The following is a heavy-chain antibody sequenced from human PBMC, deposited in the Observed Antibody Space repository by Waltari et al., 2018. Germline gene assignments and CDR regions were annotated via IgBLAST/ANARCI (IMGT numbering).Heavy chain of an antibody. D-gene: IGHD3-16*01. J-gene: IGHJ4*02. CDR2: ITGSGGST. V-gene: IGHV3-23*01. CDR1: GFTFTSYA. CDR3: AKSPPVTSGGANYYFDY. Sequence: EVQLLESGGGLVQPGGSLRISCAASGFTFTSYAMSWVRQAPGKGLEWVSGITGSGGSTYYADSVKGRFTISRDNSKNTLYLQMNSLRAEDTAVYYCAKSPPVTSGGANYYFDYWDQGTLVTVSS.